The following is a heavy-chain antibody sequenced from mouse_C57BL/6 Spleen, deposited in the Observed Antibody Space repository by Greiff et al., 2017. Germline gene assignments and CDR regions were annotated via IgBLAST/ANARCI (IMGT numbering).Heavy chain of an antibody. Sequence: QVQLQQPGAELVMPGASVKLSCKASGYTFTSYWMHWVKQRPGQGLEWIGEIDPSDSYTNYNQKFKGKSTLTVDKSSSTAYMQLSSLTSEDSAVYYCARNPSYGNYFAYWGQGALGTVSA. J-gene: IGHJ3*01. CDR1: GYTFTSYW. D-gene: IGHD2-1*01. CDR2: IDPSDSYT. CDR3: ARNPSYGNYFAY. V-gene: IGHV1-69*01.